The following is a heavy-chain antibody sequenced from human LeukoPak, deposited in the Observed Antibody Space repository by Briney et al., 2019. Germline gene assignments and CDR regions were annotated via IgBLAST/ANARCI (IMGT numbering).Heavy chain of an antibody. CDR3: TTRNYYDSSGYPYYFGY. Sequence: PGGSLRLSCAASGFTFSNAWMSWVRQAPGKGLEWVGRIKSKTDGGTTDYAAPVKGRFTISRDDSKNTLYLQMNSLKTEDTAVYYCTTRNYYDSSGYPYYFGYWGQGTLVTVSS. J-gene: IGHJ4*02. D-gene: IGHD3-22*01. CDR1: GFTFSNAW. CDR2: IKSKTDGGTT. V-gene: IGHV3-15*01.